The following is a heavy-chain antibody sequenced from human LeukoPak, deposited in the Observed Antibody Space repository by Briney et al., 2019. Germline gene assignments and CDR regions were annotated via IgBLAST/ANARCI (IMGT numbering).Heavy chain of an antibody. CDR3: ARVGSGYGFYYYYYGMDV. J-gene: IGHJ6*02. Sequence: SETLSLTCTVSGGSISSYYWSWIRQPPGKGLEWIGYIYYSGSTNYNPSLKSRVTISVDTSKNQFSLKLSSVTAADTAVYYCARVGSGYGFYYYYYGMDVWGQGTTVTVSS. CDR1: GGSISSYY. D-gene: IGHD5-12*01. V-gene: IGHV4-59*01. CDR2: IYYSGST.